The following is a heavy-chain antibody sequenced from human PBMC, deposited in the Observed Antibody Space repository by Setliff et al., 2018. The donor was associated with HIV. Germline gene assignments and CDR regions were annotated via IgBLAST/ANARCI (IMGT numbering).Heavy chain of an antibody. CDR2: LTPHSGDT. CDR3: ARGWGLWFGQLSILPLDP. Sequence: ASVKVSCKASGYTFLNYDINWLRHAPGQGLEWMGRLTPHSGDTISADRFQGRLVMTTNTSTTTAFMELSSLRSDDTALYFCARGWGLWFGQLSILPLDPWGQGTLVTVSS. CDR1: GYTFLNYD. V-gene: IGHV1-8*01. J-gene: IGHJ5*02. D-gene: IGHD3-10*01.